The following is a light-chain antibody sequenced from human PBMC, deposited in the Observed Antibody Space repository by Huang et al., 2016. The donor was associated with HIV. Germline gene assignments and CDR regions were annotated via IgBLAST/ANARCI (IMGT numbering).Light chain of an antibody. CDR2: LGS. CDR1: QTLLHSNGYNY. CDR3: MQALQTPWT. V-gene: IGKV2-28*01. Sequence: DIVMTQSPLSLAVTPGAPASISCGSTQTLLHSNGYNYLDWYLQKPGQSPQLLIYLGSNRAAGVPDRFSGSGSGTDFTLKISRVEAEDVGVYYCMQALQTPWTFGQGTRLEIK. J-gene: IGKJ5*01.